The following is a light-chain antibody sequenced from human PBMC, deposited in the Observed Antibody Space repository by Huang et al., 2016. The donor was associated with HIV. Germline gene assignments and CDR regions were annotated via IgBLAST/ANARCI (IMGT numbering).Light chain of an antibody. CDR1: QSIGSN. V-gene: IGKV3-15*01. CDR2: AAS. CDR3: QQHNSWPRT. Sequence: EIVMTQSPATLSVSPGERATLSCRARQSIGSNLAWYQQRRGQAPRLLIYAASTRATGIPARFSGSGSGTEFTLTVSSLQSEDFAVYYCQQHNSWPRTFGQGTRV. J-gene: IGKJ1*01.